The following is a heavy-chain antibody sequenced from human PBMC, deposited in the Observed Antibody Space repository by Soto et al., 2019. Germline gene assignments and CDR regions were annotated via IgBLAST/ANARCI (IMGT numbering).Heavy chain of an antibody. D-gene: IGHD3-3*01. Sequence: GESLKISCKGSGYSFTRYWIGWVRQLPGKGLEWMGIIYPGDSDTRYSPSFQGHVTISVDKSTSTAYLQWNTLKASDTAMYDCARGASDFRYYCYAMDGWGKGTTVTVSS. CDR1: GYSFTRYW. CDR3: ARGASDFRYYCYAMDG. J-gene: IGHJ6*04. V-gene: IGHV5-51*01. CDR2: IYPGDSDT.